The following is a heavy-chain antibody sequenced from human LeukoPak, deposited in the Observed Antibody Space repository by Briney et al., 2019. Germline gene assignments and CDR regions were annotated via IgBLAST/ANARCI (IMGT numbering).Heavy chain of an antibody. V-gene: IGHV4-39*01. Sequence: SETLSLTCSVSGDSISTSSYYWGWIRQPPGKGLEWIGTIYYSGSTYYNPSLTSRVTISVDTSKNQFSLKLSSVTAADTAVYYCARSSIWFGDAGWFDPWGQGTLVTVSS. J-gene: IGHJ5*02. CDR3: ARSSIWFGDAGWFDP. CDR1: GDSISTSSYY. CDR2: IYYSGST. D-gene: IGHD3-10*01.